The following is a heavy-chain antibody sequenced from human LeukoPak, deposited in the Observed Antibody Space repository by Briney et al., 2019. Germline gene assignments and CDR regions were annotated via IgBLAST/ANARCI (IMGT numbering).Heavy chain of an antibody. CDR2: TNHSGST. J-gene: IGHJ3*02. CDR1: GGSFSGYY. Sequence: KPSETLSLTCAVYGGSFSGYYWSWIRQPPGKGLEWIGETNHSGSTNYNPSLKSRVTISVDTSKNQFSLKLSSVTAADTAVYYCARGNNGDRPPDAFDIWGQGTMVTVSS. D-gene: IGHD4-17*01. CDR3: ARGNNGDRPPDAFDI. V-gene: IGHV4-34*01.